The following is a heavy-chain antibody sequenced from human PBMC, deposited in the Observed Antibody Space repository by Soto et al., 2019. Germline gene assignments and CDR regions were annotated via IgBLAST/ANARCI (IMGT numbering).Heavy chain of an antibody. Sequence: GGSLRLSCAASGFIFSSFAMTWVRQAPGQGLEWVSAIVGGDGGRSFTKYHAESVRGRFTSSRDNFNTLFLDMGSLRAEDTAVYYCVREPGKSLKSFAFDIWGQGTMVTVSS. CDR2: IVGGDGGRSFTK. CDR3: VREPGKSLKSFAFDI. J-gene: IGHJ3*02. CDR1: GFIFSSFA. V-gene: IGHV3-23*01. D-gene: IGHD1-26*01.